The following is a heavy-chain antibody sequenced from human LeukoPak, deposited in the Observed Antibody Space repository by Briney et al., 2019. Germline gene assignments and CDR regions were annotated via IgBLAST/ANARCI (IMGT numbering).Heavy chain of an antibody. Sequence: PGGSLRLSCAASGFTFSSYAMSWVRQAPGKGLEWDSAISGSGGSTYYADSVKGRFTISRDNSKNTLYLQMNSLRAEDTAVYYCAKEHQRGYGLYYGMDVWGQGTTVTVSS. J-gene: IGHJ6*02. CDR3: AKEHQRGYGLYYGMDV. D-gene: IGHD5-18*01. CDR1: GFTFSSYA. CDR2: ISGSGGST. V-gene: IGHV3-23*01.